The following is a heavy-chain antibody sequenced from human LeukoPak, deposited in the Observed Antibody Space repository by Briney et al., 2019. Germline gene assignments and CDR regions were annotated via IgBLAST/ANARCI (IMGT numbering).Heavy chain of an antibody. D-gene: IGHD2-21*02. CDR3: ARGVTARDSYDI. J-gene: IGHJ3*02. Sequence: GASVKVSCKASGFTFTDFGVSWVRRAPGQGLEWMGWISTYDVDTKYAQKFQGRGTMTTDTSTSTAYMDLRSLRSDDTAVYYCARGVTARDSYDIWGQGTMLIVSS. CDR1: GFTFTDFG. V-gene: IGHV1-18*01. CDR2: ISTYDVDT.